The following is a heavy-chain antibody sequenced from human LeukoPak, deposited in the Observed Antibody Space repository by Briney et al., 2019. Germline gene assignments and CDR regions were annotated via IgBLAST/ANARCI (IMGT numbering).Heavy chain of an antibody. Sequence: SVKVSCKASGGTFSSYAISWVRQAPGQGLEWMGRIIPILGIANYAQKLQGRVTITADKSTSTAYMELSSLRSEDTAVYYCARELGYSSSWFLDYFDYWGQGTLVTVSS. J-gene: IGHJ4*02. V-gene: IGHV1-69*04. CDR1: GGTFSSYA. D-gene: IGHD6-13*01. CDR2: IIPILGIA. CDR3: ARELGYSSSWFLDYFDY.